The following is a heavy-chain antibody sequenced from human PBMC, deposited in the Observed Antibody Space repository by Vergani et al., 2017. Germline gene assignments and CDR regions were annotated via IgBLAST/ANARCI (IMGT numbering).Heavy chain of an antibody. Sequence: VQLVQSGAEVKKPGASVKVSCKASGYTFTGYYMHWVRQAPGQGLEWVSAISGSGGSTYYADSVKGRFTISRDNSKNTLYLQMNSLRAEDTAVYYCAKRTRSYDSSAYEYYFDYWGQGTLVTVSS. J-gene: IGHJ4*02. V-gene: IGHV3-23*04. D-gene: IGHD3-22*01. CDR1: GYTFTGYY. CDR3: AKRTRSYDSSAYEYYFDY. CDR2: ISGSGGST.